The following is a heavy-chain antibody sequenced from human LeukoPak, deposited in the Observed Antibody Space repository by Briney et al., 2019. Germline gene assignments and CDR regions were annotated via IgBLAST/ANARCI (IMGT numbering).Heavy chain of an antibody. Sequence: ASVKVSCKASGYTFTSYGISWVRQAPGQGLEWMGWISAYNGNTNYAQNLQGRVTMTTDTSTSTAYMELRSLRSDDTAVYYCARDPPGIVAATTDYWGQGTLVTVSS. CDR1: GYTFTSYG. V-gene: IGHV1-18*01. J-gene: IGHJ4*02. D-gene: IGHD1-26*01. CDR3: ARDPPGIVAATTDY. CDR2: ISAYNGNT.